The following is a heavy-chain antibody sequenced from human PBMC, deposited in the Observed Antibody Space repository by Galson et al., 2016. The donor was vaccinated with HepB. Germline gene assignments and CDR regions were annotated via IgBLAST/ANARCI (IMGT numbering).Heavy chain of an antibody. CDR2: ISWNSGSI. CDR1: GFTFGSSA. D-gene: IGHD3-10*01. CDR3: VQDIGLHISGGRGVLDY. J-gene: IGHJ4*02. Sequence: SLRLSCAASGFTFGSSAMLWVRQPPGKGLEWVSGISWNSGSIGYADSVKGRFTISRDNAQTSLFLQMNSLRPEDTALYYCVQDIGLHISGGRGVLDYWGRGVLVTVSS. V-gene: IGHV3-9*01.